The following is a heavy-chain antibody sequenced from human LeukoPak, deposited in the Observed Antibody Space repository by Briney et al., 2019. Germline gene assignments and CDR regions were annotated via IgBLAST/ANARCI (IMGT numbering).Heavy chain of an antibody. CDR1: GGSISSYY. CDR2: IYYGGST. CDR3: ARHERMVRGVISY. Sequence: SETLSLTCTVSGGSISSYYWSWIRQPPGKGLEWIGYIYYGGSTNYNPSLKSRVTISVDTSKNQFSLKLSSVTAADTAVYYCARHERMVRGVISYWGQGTLVTVSS. D-gene: IGHD3-10*01. J-gene: IGHJ4*02. V-gene: IGHV4-59*08.